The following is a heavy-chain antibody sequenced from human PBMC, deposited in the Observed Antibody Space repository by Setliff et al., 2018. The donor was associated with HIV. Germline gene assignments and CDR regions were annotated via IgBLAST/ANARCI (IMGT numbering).Heavy chain of an antibody. CDR1: GGSISSYY. CDR3: GRQVPVPGVAVTPIDY. J-gene: IGHJ4*02. CDR2: IFYTGST. Sequence: PSETLSLTCTVSGGSISSYYWTWLRQFPGKGLEWSGFIFYTGSTTYNPSLNSRVTILVDTSKNQFSLKLSSVTAADTAVYYCGRQVPVPGVAVTPIDYWGQGTLVTVSS. V-gene: IGHV4-59*08. D-gene: IGHD3-22*01.